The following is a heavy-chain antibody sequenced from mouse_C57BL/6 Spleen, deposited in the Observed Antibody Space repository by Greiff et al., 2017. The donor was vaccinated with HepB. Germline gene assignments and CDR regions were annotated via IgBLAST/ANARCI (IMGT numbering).Heavy chain of an antibody. CDR3: ARWLLSSYYFDY. D-gene: IGHD2-3*01. V-gene: IGHV5-9*01. CDR1: GFTFSSYT. Sequence: EVKLVESGGGLVKPGGSLKLSCAASGFTFSSYTMSWVRQTPEKRLEWVATISGGGGNTYYPDSVKGRFTISRDNAKNTLYLQMSSLRSEDTALYYCARWLLSSYYFDYWGQGTTLTVSS. CDR2: ISGGGGNT. J-gene: IGHJ2*01.